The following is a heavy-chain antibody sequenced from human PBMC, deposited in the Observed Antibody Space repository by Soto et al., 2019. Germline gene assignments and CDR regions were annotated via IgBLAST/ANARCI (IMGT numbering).Heavy chain of an antibody. CDR1: GGSFSGYY. V-gene: IGHV4-34*01. Sequence: SETLSLTCAVYGGSFSGYYWSWIRQPPGKGLEWIGEINHSGSTNYNPSLKSRVTISVDTSKNQFSLKLSSVTAADTAVYYCARGLFRQRAYWGQGTLVTVS. D-gene: IGHD6-25*01. CDR3: ARGLFRQRAY. CDR2: INHSGST. J-gene: IGHJ4*02.